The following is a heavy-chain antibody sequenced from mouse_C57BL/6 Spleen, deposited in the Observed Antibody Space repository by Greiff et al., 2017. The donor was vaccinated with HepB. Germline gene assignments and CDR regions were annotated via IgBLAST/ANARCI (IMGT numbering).Heavy chain of an antibody. CDR1: GFTIKNTY. J-gene: IGHJ1*03. Sequence: VQLQQSVAELVRPGASVKLSCTASGFTIKNTYMHWVKQRPEQGLEWIGRIDPANGNTKYAPKFQGKATITADTSSNTAYLQLSSLTSEDTAIYYCASVGSRKYFDVWGTGTTVTVSS. CDR3: ASVGSRKYFDV. CDR2: IDPANGNT. V-gene: IGHV14-3*01.